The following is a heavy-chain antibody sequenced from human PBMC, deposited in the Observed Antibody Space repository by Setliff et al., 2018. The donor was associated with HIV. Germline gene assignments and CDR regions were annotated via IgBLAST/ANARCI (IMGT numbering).Heavy chain of an antibody. J-gene: IGHJ4*02. D-gene: IGHD3-22*01. Sequence: ASVKVSCKPSGYTFTSYSIAWVRQAPGQGLEWMGWISPYNGITDYAQKFQDRVTMTTDTSTSTAYMELRSLRSDDTAVYYCARDEGFDSSGYYLGTFDYWGQGTLVTVSS. V-gene: IGHV1-18*01. CDR3: ARDEGFDSSGYYLGTFDY. CDR2: ISPYNGIT. CDR1: GYTFTSYS.